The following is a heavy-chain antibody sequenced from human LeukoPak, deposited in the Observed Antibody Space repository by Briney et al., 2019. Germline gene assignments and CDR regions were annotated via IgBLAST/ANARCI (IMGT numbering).Heavy chain of an antibody. V-gene: IGHV3-30*03. CDR2: ITSDGSNK. Sequence: PGGSLRLSCAASGFTFSRYWMHWVRQAPGKGLEWVAVITSDGSNKHYGDSVKGRFTISRDNSKNTLYLQMNSLRAEDTALYYCARESGALRGYSYGHWGQGTLVTVSS. D-gene: IGHD5-18*01. J-gene: IGHJ4*02. CDR3: ARESGALRGYSYGH. CDR1: GFTFSRYW.